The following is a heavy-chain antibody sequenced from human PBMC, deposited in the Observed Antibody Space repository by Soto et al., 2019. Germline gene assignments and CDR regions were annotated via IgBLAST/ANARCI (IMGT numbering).Heavy chain of an antibody. D-gene: IGHD2-15*01. CDR3: ATARRGRYCSGGSCYSPKKNWFDP. Sequence: ASVKVSCNVAGYTLTELSMHWVRQAPGKGLEWMGGFDPGDGETIYAQKFQGRVTMTEDTSTDTAYMELSSLRSEDTAVYYCATARRGRYCSGGSCYSPKKNWFDPWGQGTLVTVSS. CDR1: GYTLTELS. V-gene: IGHV1-24*01. CDR2: FDPGDGET. J-gene: IGHJ5*02.